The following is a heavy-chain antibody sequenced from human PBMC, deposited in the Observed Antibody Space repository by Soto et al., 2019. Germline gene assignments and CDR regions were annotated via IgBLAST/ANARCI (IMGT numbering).Heavy chain of an antibody. J-gene: IGHJ4*02. CDR1: GGTFSSSA. Sequence: SVTVSPTASGGTFSSSAISWVRQAPGQGLEWMGGIIPIFGTANYAQKFQGRVTITADESTSTAYMELSSLRSEDTAVYYCARGYYYDSSGYYWGQGTLVTVSS. V-gene: IGHV1-69*13. CDR2: IIPIFGTA. CDR3: ARGYYYDSSGYY. D-gene: IGHD3-22*01.